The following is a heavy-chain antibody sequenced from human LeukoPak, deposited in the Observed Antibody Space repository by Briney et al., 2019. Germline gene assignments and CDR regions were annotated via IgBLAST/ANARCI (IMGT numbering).Heavy chain of an antibody. CDR2: IFYSGST. D-gene: IGHD2/OR15-2a*01. J-gene: IGHJ6*03. CDR1: GGSISSYY. V-gene: IGHV4-59*01. Sequence: SETLSLTCTVSGGSISSYYWSWIRQPPGKGLEWIGYIFYSGSTNYNPSLKSRVTISVDTSKNQFSLKLTSVTAADTAVYYCARGAYNTLSERPYYYYMAVWGKGTTVTVS. CDR3: ARGAYNTLSERPYYYYMAV.